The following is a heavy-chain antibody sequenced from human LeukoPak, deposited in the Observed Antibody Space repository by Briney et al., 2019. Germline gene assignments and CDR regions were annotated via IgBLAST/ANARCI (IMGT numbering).Heavy chain of an antibody. D-gene: IGHD3-10*01. CDR1: GGSISSGGYY. Sequence: PSQTLSLTCTVSGGSISSGGYYWSWIRQHPGKGLEWIGYIYYSGSTYYNPSLKSRVTISVDTSKNQFSLKLSSVIAADTAVYYCARDSGGSGTVDYWGQGTLVTVSS. CDR2: IYYSGST. V-gene: IGHV4-31*03. CDR3: ARDSGGSGTVDY. J-gene: IGHJ4*02.